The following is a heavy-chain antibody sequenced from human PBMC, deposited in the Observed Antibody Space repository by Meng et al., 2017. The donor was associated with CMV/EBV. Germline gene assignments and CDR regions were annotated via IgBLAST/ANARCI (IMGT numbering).Heavy chain of an antibody. CDR1: GGSIRSSSYY. J-gene: IGHJ4*02. V-gene: IGHV4-39*07. D-gene: IGHD3-22*01. CDR3: ARVLLIDYYDSSGFFDY. Sequence: QLQLQESGPGLVKPSETLSLTCTVSGGSIRSSSYYWGWIRQPPGKGLEWIGSIYYSGSTYYNPSLKSRVTISVDTSKNQFSLKLSSVTAADTAVYYCARVLLIDYYDSSGFFDYWGQGTLVTVSS. CDR2: IYYSGST.